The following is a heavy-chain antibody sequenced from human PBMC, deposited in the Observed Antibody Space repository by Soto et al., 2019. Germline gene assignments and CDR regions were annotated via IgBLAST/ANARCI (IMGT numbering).Heavy chain of an antibody. Sequence: GGSLRLSCAASGFSFSSYAMHWVRQAPGKGLEWVAVISYDGTNKYYADSVKGRFTISRDNSRNTLYLQMNSLRAEDTAVYYCAKDLASGMPSVNYYYYYGLDVWDQGTTVTVSS. CDR1: GFSFSSYA. CDR3: AKDLASGMPSVNYYYYYGLDV. J-gene: IGHJ6*02. D-gene: IGHD3-10*01. V-gene: IGHV3-30*18. CDR2: ISYDGTNK.